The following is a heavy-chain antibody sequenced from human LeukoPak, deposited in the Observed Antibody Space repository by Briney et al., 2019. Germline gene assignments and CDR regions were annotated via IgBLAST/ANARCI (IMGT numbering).Heavy chain of an antibody. CDR1: GFTFSSYA. D-gene: IGHD2-15*01. CDR2: ISGSGDGT. Sequence: GGSLRLSCAASGFTFSSYAMSWVRQAPGKGLEWVSTISGSGDGTYYADSVKGRFTISRDNSKNTLYLQMNSLRAEDTAIYYCAKGFSVVAATPVFDYWGQETLVTVSS. V-gene: IGHV3-23*01. J-gene: IGHJ4*02. CDR3: AKGFSVVAATPVFDY.